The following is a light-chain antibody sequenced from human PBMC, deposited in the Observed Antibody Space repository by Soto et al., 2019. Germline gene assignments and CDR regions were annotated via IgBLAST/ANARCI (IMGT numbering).Light chain of an antibody. Sequence: DIQMTQSPSSLSASVGDRVTITCRASQSISSYLNWYQQKPGKAPKLLIYAAYSLQSGVPSRFSGSGSGTDFTLNISSLQPEDFATYYCQQSYSTPWTFGKGTKVEIK. J-gene: IGKJ1*01. CDR2: AAY. CDR1: QSISSY. V-gene: IGKV1-39*01. CDR3: QQSYSTPWT.